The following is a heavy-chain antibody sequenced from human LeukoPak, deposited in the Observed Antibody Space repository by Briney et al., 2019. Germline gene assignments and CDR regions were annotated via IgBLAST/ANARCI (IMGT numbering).Heavy chain of an antibody. V-gene: IGHV3-21*01. Sequence: KPGGSLRLSCAASGFTFSSYSMNWVRQAPGKGLEWVSSISSSSSYIYYADSVKGRFTISRDNAKNSLYLQMNSLRAEDTAVYYCARVVKAAAGLNFDYWGQGTLVTVSS. CDR1: GFTFSSYS. J-gene: IGHJ4*02. D-gene: IGHD6-13*01. CDR3: ARVVKAAAGLNFDY. CDR2: ISSSSSYI.